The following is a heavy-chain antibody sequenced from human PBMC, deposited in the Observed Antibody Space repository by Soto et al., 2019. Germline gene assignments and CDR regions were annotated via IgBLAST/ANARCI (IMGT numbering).Heavy chain of an antibody. Sequence: GWSLRLSCAASGFTFSSYGMHLVRQAPGKGLEWVAFISYDGSNKYYADSVKGRFTISRDNSKNTLYLQMNSLRAEGTAVYYCANDYRPITMIVVVITRGYYYYGMEVWGKGTKVTVSS. CDR2: ISYDGSNK. CDR1: GFTFSSYG. CDR3: ANDYRPITMIVVVITRGYYYYGMEV. J-gene: IGHJ6*04. V-gene: IGHV3-30*18. D-gene: IGHD3-22*01.